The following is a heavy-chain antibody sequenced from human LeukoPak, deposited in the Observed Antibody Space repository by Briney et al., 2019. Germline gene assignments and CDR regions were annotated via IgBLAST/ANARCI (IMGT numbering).Heavy chain of an antibody. CDR3: GGGTAPDAFDI. Sequence: SETLSLTCTVSGGSISSYYWSWIRQPPGKGLEWIGYIYYSGSTNYNPSLKSRVTISVDTSKNQFSLKLSSVTAADTAVYYCGGGTAPDAFDIWGQGTMVTVSS. V-gene: IGHV4-59*08. J-gene: IGHJ3*02. D-gene: IGHD2-21*02. CDR1: GGSISSYY. CDR2: IYYSGST.